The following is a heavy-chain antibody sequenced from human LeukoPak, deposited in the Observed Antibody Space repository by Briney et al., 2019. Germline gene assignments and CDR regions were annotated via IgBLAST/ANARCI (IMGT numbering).Heavy chain of an antibody. J-gene: IGHJ4*02. V-gene: IGHV3-33*01. CDR3: ARGLVDTGRSRFDY. Sequence: GGSLRLSCAASGFTFRSYGMHWVRQPPGKGLEWVAFIWYDGSNKYYADSVRGRFTISRGNSKNTLYLQLNSLRAEDTAVYYCARGLVDTGRSRFDYWGQGTLVTVSS. CDR1: GFTFRSYG. D-gene: IGHD5-12*01. CDR2: IWYDGSNK.